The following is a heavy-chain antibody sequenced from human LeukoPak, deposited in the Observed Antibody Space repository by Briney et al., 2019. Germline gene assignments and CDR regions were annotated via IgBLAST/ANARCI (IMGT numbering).Heavy chain of an antibody. Sequence: ASVTVSFKASGFTFTYHYMHWVRQAPGQGLEWMGWINGKRGETNYAQNFQDRVTMTSDTSTSTVYMELSRLTVDDTAVYYCARDHDWGVDYWGQGTLVTVSS. D-gene: IGHD7-27*01. CDR3: ARDHDWGVDY. J-gene: IGHJ4*02. CDR2: INGKRGET. V-gene: IGHV1-2*02. CDR1: GFTFTYHY.